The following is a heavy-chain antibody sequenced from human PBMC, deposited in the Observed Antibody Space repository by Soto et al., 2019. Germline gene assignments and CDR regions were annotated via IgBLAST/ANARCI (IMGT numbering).Heavy chain of an antibody. Sequence: QVQLVQSGAEVKKPGSSVKVSCKASGGTFSSYTISWVRQAPGQGLEWMGRIIPILGIANYAQKFQGRVTITADKSTSTXXMELSSLISEDTAVYYCARASETMVRGVAYTIFDYWGQGTLVTVSS. D-gene: IGHD3-10*01. CDR2: IIPILGIA. V-gene: IGHV1-69*02. CDR1: GGTFSSYT. CDR3: ARASETMVRGVAYTIFDY. J-gene: IGHJ4*02.